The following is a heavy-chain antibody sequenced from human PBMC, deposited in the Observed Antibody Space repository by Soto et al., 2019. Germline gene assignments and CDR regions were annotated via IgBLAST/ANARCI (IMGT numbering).Heavy chain of an antibody. V-gene: IGHV3-49*04. Sequence: PGGSRRLSWSGAGFTFGGYAMSWVRRVPGERREWGGCIRSKAYFGTTEYAASVRGRFSISRDDSRSLASLQMDSLQTEDTAVYFCARYRAAADLSDFDYWGQGTLVTVSS. CDR2: IRSKAYFGTT. D-gene: IGHD6-13*01. J-gene: IGHJ4*02. CDR1: GFTFGGYA. CDR3: ARYRAAADLSDFDY.